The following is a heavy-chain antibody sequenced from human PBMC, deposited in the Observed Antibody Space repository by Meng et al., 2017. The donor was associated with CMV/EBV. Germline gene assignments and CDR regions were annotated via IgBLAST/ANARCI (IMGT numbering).Heavy chain of an antibody. V-gene: IGHV1-2*02. CDR2: INPNSGGT. D-gene: IGHD5-24*01. J-gene: IGHJ4*02. CDR1: GYTFIGYY. Sequence: ASVMVSCKASGYTFIGYYMHGVRQAPGQGREWMGWINPNSGGTNYAQKFQGRVTMTRDTSISTAYMELSRLRSDDTAVYYCARGSLDRDGYKVDYWGQGTLVTVSS. CDR3: ARGSLDRDGYKVDY.